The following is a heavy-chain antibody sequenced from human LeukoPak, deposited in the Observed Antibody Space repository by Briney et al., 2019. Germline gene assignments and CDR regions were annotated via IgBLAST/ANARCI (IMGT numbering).Heavy chain of an antibody. J-gene: IGHJ4*02. Sequence: ASVKVSCKASGYTFTSYGISWVRQAPGQGLEWMGGIIPIFGTANYAQKFQGRVTITADESTSTAYMELSSLRSEDTAVYYCARSIAAAGTTFDYWGQGTLVTVSS. CDR1: GYTFTSYG. V-gene: IGHV1-69*13. CDR3: ARSIAAAGTTFDY. D-gene: IGHD6-13*01. CDR2: IIPIFGTA.